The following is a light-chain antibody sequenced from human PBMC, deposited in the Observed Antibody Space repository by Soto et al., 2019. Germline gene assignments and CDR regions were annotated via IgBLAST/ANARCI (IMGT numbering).Light chain of an antibody. Sequence: DIQMTQSPSNLSASVGDRVTITCRASQSISSWLAWYQQKPGKAPKLLIYQASSLESGVPSRFSGNGSGTEFTLTISSLQPDDFATYYCQQYNTYSTFGQGTKLEIK. J-gene: IGKJ2*01. CDR2: QAS. V-gene: IGKV1-5*03. CDR3: QQYNTYST. CDR1: QSISSW.